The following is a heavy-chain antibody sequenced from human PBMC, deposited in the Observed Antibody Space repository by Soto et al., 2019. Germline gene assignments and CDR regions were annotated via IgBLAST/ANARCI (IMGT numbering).Heavy chain of an antibody. CDR3: AKVYYGSGSYYNHLYYYYYGMDV. J-gene: IGHJ6*02. CDR2: ISGSGGST. D-gene: IGHD3-10*01. V-gene: IGHV3-23*01. CDR1: GFTLSNFA. Sequence: PGGSLRLPWAAFGFTLSNFALRWVRQAPGKGLEWVSAISGSGGSTYYADSVKGRFTISRDNSKNTLYLQMNSLRAEDTAVYYCAKVYYGSGSYYNHLYYYYYGMDVWGQGTTVTGSS.